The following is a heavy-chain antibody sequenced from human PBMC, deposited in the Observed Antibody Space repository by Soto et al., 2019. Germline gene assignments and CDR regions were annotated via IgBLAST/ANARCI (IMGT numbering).Heavy chain of an antibody. CDR1: GYTFTSYD. D-gene: IGHD7-27*01. V-gene: IGHV1-8*01. J-gene: IGHJ4*02. CDR3: ARGPPKWGFDY. CDR2: MSSSSGHT. Sequence: QVQLVQSGAEVKEPGASVKVSCKASGYTFTSYDFNWVRQATGQGPEWMGWMSSSSGHTGYAQKFQGRGTMTRNTSISTAYMELSSLRSEDTAVYSCARGPPKWGFDYWGQGVLVTVSS.